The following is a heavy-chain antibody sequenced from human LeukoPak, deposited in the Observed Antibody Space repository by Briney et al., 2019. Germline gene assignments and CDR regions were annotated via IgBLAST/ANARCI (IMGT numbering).Heavy chain of an antibody. J-gene: IGHJ4*02. CDR2: IYYSGST. CDR1: GGSISSSSYY. CDR3: ARRETGKAPDY. V-gene: IGHV4-39*01. Sequence: SETLSLTCTVSGGSISSSSYYWGWIRQPPGKGLEWIGSIYYSGSTYYNPSLKSRVTISVDTSKNQFSLKLSSVTAADTAVYYCARRETGKAPDYWGQGTLVTVSS. D-gene: IGHD3-10*01.